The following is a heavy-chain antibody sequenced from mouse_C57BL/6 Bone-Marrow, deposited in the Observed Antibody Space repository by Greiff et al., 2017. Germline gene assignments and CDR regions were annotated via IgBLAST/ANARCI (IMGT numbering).Heavy chain of an antibody. Sequence: VKLMESDAELVKPGASVKISCKVSGYTFTDHTIHWMKQRPEQGLEWIGYIYPRDGSTKYNEKFKGKATLTADKSSSTAYMQLNSLTSEDSAVYFCAYNYYGSRSYAMDYWGQGTSVTVSS. CDR2: IYPRDGST. CDR3: AYNYYGSRSYAMDY. V-gene: IGHV1-78*01. D-gene: IGHD1-1*01. CDR1: GYTFTDHT. J-gene: IGHJ4*01.